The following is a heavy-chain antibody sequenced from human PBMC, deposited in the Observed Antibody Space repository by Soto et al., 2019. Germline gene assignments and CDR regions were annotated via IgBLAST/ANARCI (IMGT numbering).Heavy chain of an antibody. Sequence: PVGSLRLSCASSVFTFSDHYMDCVRHSPGKGLEWVGRIRNKVNSYTTEYAASVKGRFTISRDDSINSLYLEMSSLKTEDTAVYYCARLLGTDWHSHYLEYWRQGSLVIVSS. CDR1: VFTFSDHY. CDR2: IRNKVNSYTT. CDR3: ARLLGTDWHSHYLEY. D-gene: IGHD3-9*01. J-gene: IGHJ4*02. V-gene: IGHV3-72*01.